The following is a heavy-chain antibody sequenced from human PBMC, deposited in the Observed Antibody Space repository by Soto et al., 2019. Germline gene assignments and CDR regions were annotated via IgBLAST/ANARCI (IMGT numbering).Heavy chain of an antibody. CDR1: GGSISSDANF. CDR2: ISYTGRT. J-gene: IGHJ5*02. CDR3: ARGSFSSSSSWFDP. D-gene: IGHD6-6*01. V-gene: IGHV4-31*03. Sequence: PSETRSLTCTVSGGSISSDANFGSWIRQLPGRVLEWIGYISYTGRTYYTPSLNSRLTISLDTSKNLFSLRLSAVTAADTAVYFCARGSFSSSSSWFDPWGQGTLVTVPQ.